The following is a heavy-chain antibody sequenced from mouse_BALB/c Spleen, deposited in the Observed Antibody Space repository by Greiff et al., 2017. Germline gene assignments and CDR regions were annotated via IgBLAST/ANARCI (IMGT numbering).Heavy chain of an antibody. J-gene: IGHJ3*01. D-gene: IGHD1-1*01. V-gene: IGHV1S81*02. CDR2: INPSNGGT. CDR3: TNLYGSSWWFAY. Sequence: QVQLQQSGAELVKPGASVKLSCKASGYTFTSYYMYWVKQRPGQGLEWIGEINPSNGGTNFNEKFKSKATLTVDKSSSTAYMQLSSLTSEDSAVYYCTNLYGSSWWFAYWGQGTLVTVSA. CDR1: GYTFTSYY.